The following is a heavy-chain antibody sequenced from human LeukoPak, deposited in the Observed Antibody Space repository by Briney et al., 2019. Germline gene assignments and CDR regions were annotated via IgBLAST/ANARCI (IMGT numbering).Heavy chain of an antibody. CDR3: ARDLKEYQLLVGIDP. D-gene: IGHD2-2*01. CDR2: MNSDGSST. Sequence: PGGSLRLSCAASGFTFSSYWMHWVRQAPGKGLVWVSRMNSDGSSTSYADSVKGRCTISRDNAKNTLYLQMNSLRAQDTAVYYCARDLKEYQLLVGIDPWGQGTLVTVSS. CDR1: GFTFSSYW. J-gene: IGHJ5*02. V-gene: IGHV3-74*01.